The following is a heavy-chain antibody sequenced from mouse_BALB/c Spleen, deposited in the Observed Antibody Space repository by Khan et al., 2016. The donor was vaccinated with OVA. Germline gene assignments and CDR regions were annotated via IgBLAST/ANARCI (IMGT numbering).Heavy chain of an antibody. CDR1: GYTFTSFW. V-gene: IGHV1S127*01. J-gene: IGHJ3*01. Sequence: QVQLQQPGPELVRPGASVKMSCKASGYTFTSFWIHWVKQRPGQGLEWIGMIDPSKSETRLNQKFKDKATLNVDKTSNTAYMQISRLTSEDSAVYYCARGGYGSPFAYWGQGTLVTVSA. CDR3: ARGGYGSPFAY. CDR2: IDPSKSET. D-gene: IGHD1-1*01.